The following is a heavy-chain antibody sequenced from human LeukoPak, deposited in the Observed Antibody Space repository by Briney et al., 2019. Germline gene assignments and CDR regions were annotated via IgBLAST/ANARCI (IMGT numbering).Heavy chain of an antibody. D-gene: IGHD6-13*01. CDR1: GGSISSGGYY. CDR2: IYHSGST. J-gene: IGHJ3*02. CDR3: AREMVRYSSSRDAFDI. Sequence: SQTLSLTCTVSGGSISSGGYYWSWIRQPPGKGLEWIGYIYHSGSTYYNPSLKSRVTISVDRSKNQFSPKLSSVTAADTAVYYCAREMVRYSSSRDAFDIWGQGTMVTVSS. V-gene: IGHV4-30-2*01.